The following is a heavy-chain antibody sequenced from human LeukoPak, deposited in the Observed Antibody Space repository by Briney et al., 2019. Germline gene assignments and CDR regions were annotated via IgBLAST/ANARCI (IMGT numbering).Heavy chain of an antibody. Sequence: ASVKVSCKASGYTFTSYGISWVRQAPGQGLEWMGWINPNSGGTNYAQKFQGRVTMTRDTSISTAYMELSRLRSDDTAVYYCARGSSSWVYYFDYWGQGTLVTVSS. CDR3: ARGSSSWVYYFDY. J-gene: IGHJ4*02. CDR1: GYTFTSYG. D-gene: IGHD6-13*01. V-gene: IGHV1-2*02. CDR2: INPNSGGT.